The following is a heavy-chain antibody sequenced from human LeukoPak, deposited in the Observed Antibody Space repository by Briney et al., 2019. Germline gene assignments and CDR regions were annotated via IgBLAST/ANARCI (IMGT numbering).Heavy chain of an antibody. CDR2: INTDGSST. J-gene: IGHJ4*02. CDR1: GFTFSNHW. V-gene: IGHV3-74*01. D-gene: IGHD3-9*01. CDR3: ARVRVTGYSNFAY. Sequence: GGSLRLSCAASGFTFSNHWMNWVRQAPGKGLVWVSRINTDGSSTTYADSVKGRFTISRDNAKNTLYLQMSSLRAEDTAVYYCARVRVTGYSNFAYWGQGTLVTVSS.